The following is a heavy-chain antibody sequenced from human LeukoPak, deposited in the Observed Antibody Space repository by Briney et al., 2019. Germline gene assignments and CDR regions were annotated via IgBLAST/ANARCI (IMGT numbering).Heavy chain of an antibody. J-gene: IGHJ6*03. CDR1: GGSFSGYY. CDR3: ASQSDSGSYWGWYYYYYMDV. V-gene: IGHV4-34*01. Sequence: SETLSLTCAVYGGSFSGYYWSWIRQPPGKGLEWIGEINHSGSTNYNPSLKSRVTISIDTSKNQFSLKLTSVTAADTAMYYCASQSDSGSYWGWYYYYYMDVWGKGTTVTVSS. CDR2: INHSGST. D-gene: IGHD1-26*01.